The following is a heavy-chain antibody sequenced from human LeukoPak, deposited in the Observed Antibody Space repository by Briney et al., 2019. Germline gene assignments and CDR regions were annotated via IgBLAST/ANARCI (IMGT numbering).Heavy chain of an antibody. Sequence: SVKVSCKASGGTFSSYTISWVRQAPGQGLEWMGRIIPILGIANYTQKFQGRVTITADKSASTAYMELSSLRSEDTAVYYCARAPPDTAMVAWFDPWGQGTLVTVSS. J-gene: IGHJ5*02. CDR1: GGTFSSYT. D-gene: IGHD5-18*01. CDR2: IIPILGIA. V-gene: IGHV1-69*02. CDR3: ARAPPDTAMVAWFDP.